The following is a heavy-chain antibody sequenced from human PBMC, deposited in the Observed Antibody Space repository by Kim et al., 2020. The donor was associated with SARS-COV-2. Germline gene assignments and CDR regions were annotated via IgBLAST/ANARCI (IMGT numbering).Heavy chain of an antibody. Sequence: GGSLRLSCAASGFTFRSYAMSWVRQAPGKGLEWVSAISGSVGSTYYADSVKGRFTISRDNSKNTLYLQMNSLRAEDTAVYYCAKDPRGNYGYAYWGQGTLVTVSS. CDR2: ISGSVGST. V-gene: IGHV3-23*01. J-gene: IGHJ4*02. CDR3: AKDPRGNYGYAY. D-gene: IGHD5-18*01. CDR1: GFTFRSYA.